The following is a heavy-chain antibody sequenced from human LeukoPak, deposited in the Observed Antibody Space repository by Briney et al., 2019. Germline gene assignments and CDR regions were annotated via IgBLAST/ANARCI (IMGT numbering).Heavy chain of an antibody. CDR1: VGSVSSGSYY. CDR3: AREAMALWFGVPSDYYYGMDV. CDR2: IYYSGST. Sequence: SETLSITCTVSVGSVSSGSYYWRWIRQPPGKGLEWLGYIYYSGSTNYNPSLKSRVTISVDRSKNQFSLKLSSVTAADTAVYYCAREAMALWFGVPSDYYYGMDVWGKGTTVTVSS. D-gene: IGHD3-10*01. V-gene: IGHV4-61*01. J-gene: IGHJ6*04.